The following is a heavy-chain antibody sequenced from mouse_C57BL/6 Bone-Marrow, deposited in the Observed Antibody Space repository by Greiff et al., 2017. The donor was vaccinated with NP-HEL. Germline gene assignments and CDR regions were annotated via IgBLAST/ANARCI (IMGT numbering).Heavy chain of an antibody. CDR3: TTCTGAY. V-gene: IGHV14-4*01. D-gene: IGHD6-1*01. J-gene: IGHJ3*01. CDR2: IDPENGDT. CDR1: GFNIKDDY. Sequence: VPLQQSGAELVRPGASVKLSCTASGFNIKDDYMHWVKQRPEQGLEWIGWIDPENGDTEYASKFQGKATITADTSSNTAYLQLSSLTSEDTAVYYCTTCTGAYWGQGTLVTVSA.